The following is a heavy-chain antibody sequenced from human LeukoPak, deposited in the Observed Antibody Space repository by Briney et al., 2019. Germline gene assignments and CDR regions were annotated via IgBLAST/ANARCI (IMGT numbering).Heavy chain of an antibody. Sequence: GVLRLSCAASGFTFNNYAMNWVRQAPGKGLEWVSVISGSGGTTYYADSVKGRFTISRDNSKNTLYLQMNSLRAEDTAVYYCARGAGYNYPYYFDYWGQGTLVTVSS. V-gene: IGHV3-23*01. CDR1: GFTFNNYA. J-gene: IGHJ4*02. D-gene: IGHD5-24*01. CDR3: ARGAGYNYPYYFDY. CDR2: ISGSGGTT.